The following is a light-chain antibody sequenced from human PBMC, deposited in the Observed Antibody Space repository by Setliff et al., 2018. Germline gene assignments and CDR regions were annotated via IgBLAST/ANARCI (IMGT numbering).Light chain of an antibody. CDR2: GNF. CDR3: STWDYSLRTHV. J-gene: IGLJ1*01. Sequence: QSVLAQEASVSGTVGQKVTLSCTGESDNIGRNAVGWYQQSSHGAPKTVMLGNFLPSGIPDRFPGSKSGTTASLTISGLQLEDEADYYCSTWDYSLRTHVFGTGTKV. V-gene: IGLV1-44*01. CDR1: SDNIGRNA.